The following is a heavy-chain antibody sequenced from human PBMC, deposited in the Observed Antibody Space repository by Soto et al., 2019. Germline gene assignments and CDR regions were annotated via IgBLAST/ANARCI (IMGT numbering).Heavy chain of an antibody. CDR3: ARESGTPYYYYMDV. CDR1: GGSFSGYC. J-gene: IGHJ6*03. D-gene: IGHD1-1*01. V-gene: IGHV4-34*01. Sequence: QVQLQQWGAGLLKPSETLSLTCAVYGGSFSGYCWSWIRQPPGKGLEWIGEINHSGSTNYNPSLKSRVTISVDTSKNQFSLKLSSVTAADTAVYYCARESGTPYYYYMDVWGKGTTVTVSS. CDR2: INHSGST.